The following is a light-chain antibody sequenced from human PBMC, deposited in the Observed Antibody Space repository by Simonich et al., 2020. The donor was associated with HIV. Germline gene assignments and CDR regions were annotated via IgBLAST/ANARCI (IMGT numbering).Light chain of an antibody. CDR3: CSYRSSSTLV. V-gene: IGLV2-23*01. J-gene: IGLJ2*01. CDR2: EGR. CDR1: SSAIGSYNL. Sequence: QSALTQPASVSGSPGQSITISCTGTSSAIGSYNLVSWYQQHPGKAPKLMIYEGRKRPSGVANRFSGSKSGNTASLTISGLQAEDEANYYCCSYRSSSTLVFGGGTKLTVL.